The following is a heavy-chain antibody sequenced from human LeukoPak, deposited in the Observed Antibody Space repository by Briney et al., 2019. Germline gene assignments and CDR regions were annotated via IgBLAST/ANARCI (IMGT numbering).Heavy chain of an antibody. D-gene: IGHD4-17*01. V-gene: IGHV3-15*01. CDR1: GFTFSNVW. Sequence: PGGSLRLSCAASGFTFSNVWMSWVRQAPGKGLEWVGRIKSKTDGGTTDYAAPVKGRFTISRDDSKTTLYLQMNSLKTEDTAVYYCTTYGDYEGLIDYWGQGTLVTVSS. CDR2: IKSKTDGGTT. CDR3: TTYGDYEGLIDY. J-gene: IGHJ4*02.